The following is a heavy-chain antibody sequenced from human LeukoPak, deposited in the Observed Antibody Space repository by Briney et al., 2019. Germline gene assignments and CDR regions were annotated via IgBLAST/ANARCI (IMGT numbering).Heavy chain of an antibody. D-gene: IGHD3-22*01. V-gene: IGHV1-69*13. Sequence: ASVKVSCKASGGTFSSYAISWVRQAPGQGLEWMGGIIPIFGTANYAQKFQGRVTITADESTSTAYMELSSLRSEDTAVYYCARGGHPRPDYYDSSGYSHHYYYGMDVWGQGTTVTVSS. J-gene: IGHJ6*02. CDR1: GGTFSSYA. CDR2: IIPIFGTA. CDR3: ARGGHPRPDYYDSSGYSHHYYYGMDV.